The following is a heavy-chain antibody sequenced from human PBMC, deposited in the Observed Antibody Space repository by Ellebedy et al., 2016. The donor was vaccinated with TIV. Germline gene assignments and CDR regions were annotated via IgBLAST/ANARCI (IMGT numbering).Heavy chain of an antibody. D-gene: IGHD1-7*01. CDR1: GFTFSSYN. CDR2: IGGSSSYM. J-gene: IGHJ6*02. V-gene: IGHV3-21*01. CDR3: ARARPRITGTTWYGMDV. Sequence: PGGSLRLSCAASGFTFSSYNMHWVRQAPGKGLEWVSSIGGSSSYMYYADSVKGRFTISRDNANKSLYLQMNSLRAEDTAVYYCARARPRITGTTWYGMDVWGQGTTVTVSS.